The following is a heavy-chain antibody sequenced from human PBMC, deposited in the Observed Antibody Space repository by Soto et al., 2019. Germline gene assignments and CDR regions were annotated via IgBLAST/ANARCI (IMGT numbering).Heavy chain of an antibody. V-gene: IGHV3-66*01. Sequence: PGGSLRLSCAVSGFTVISNYMIWVRQAPGRGLEWVSVIYSGSTTYSADSVKDRFTISRDNSKNTLYLQMNNLRAEDTAVYYCAKGGGRYCSGGSCYPFAWGQGTMVTVS. CDR1: GFTVISNY. CDR3: AKGGGRYCSGGSCYPFA. J-gene: IGHJ3*01. CDR2: IYSGSTT. D-gene: IGHD2-15*01.